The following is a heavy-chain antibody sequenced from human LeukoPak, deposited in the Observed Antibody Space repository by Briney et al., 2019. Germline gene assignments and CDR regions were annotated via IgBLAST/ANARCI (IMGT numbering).Heavy chain of an antibody. Sequence: GGSLRLSCAASAFTVTSNYMSWVRQAPGKGLEWVSVIYSGGSTYYADSVKGRFTISRDNSKNTLYLQMNSLRAEDTAVYYCARDRGDYYDSSGYPRWGQGTLVTVSS. CDR3: ARDRGDYYDSSGYPR. J-gene: IGHJ4*02. CDR1: AFTVTSNY. V-gene: IGHV3-66*01. D-gene: IGHD3-22*01. CDR2: IYSGGST.